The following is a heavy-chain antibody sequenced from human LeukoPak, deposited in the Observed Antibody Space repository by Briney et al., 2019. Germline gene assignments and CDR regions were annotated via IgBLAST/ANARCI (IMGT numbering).Heavy chain of an antibody. J-gene: IGHJ4*02. V-gene: IGHV3-21*01. D-gene: IGHD6-19*01. Sequence: PGGSLRLSCAASKFTFSYYTMNWVRQAPGKGLEWVSSIDSSSTYIYYADSVKGRFTISRDNAKNSLYLQMTSLRAEDTAVYFCARENSVGSGWYVFDFDHWGQGTLVTVSS. CDR2: IDSSSTYI. CDR1: KFTFSYYT. CDR3: ARENSVGSGWYVFDFDH.